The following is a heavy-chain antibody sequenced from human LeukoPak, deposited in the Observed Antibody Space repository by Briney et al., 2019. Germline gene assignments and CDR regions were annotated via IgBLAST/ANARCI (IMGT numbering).Heavy chain of an antibody. CDR1: GFTFSTYW. D-gene: IGHD3-3*01. CDR3: ARDRGITIFGVLTY. CDR2: IKEDGSEK. Sequence: GGSLRLSCAASGFTFSTYWMSWVRQAPGKGLEWVANIKEDGSEKYSVDSVKGRFTISRDNAKNSLYLQMSSLRAEDTAVYYCARDRGITIFGVLTYWGQGTLVTVSS. V-gene: IGHV3-7*01. J-gene: IGHJ4*02.